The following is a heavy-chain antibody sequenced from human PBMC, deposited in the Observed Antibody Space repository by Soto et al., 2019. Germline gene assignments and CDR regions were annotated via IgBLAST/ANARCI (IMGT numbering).Heavy chain of an antibody. J-gene: IGHJ5*02. D-gene: IGHD2-2*01. CDR1: GFTVSSNF. V-gene: IGHV3-53*01. CDR2: IYTGGFT. CDR3: ARGGPAYWFDP. Sequence: QLVESGGGLIQPGWSLRLSCAASGFTVSSNFMTWVRQAPGKGLEWVSVIYTGGFTYYTDSVKGRFTISRDNSKNTVFLQMNSLRAEDTAVYYCARGGPAYWFDPWGQGTLVTVSS.